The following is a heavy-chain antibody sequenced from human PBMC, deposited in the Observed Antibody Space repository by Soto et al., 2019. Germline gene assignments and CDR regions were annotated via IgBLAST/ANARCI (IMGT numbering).Heavy chain of an antibody. Sequence: QVQLQESGPGLVKPSETLSLTCTVSGGSISSYYWSWIRQPPGKGLEWIGYIYYSGSTNYNPSLKSRVTISVDTSKNQSSLKLSSVTAADTAVYYCASTAHSSGWYSGGFDYWGQGTLVTVSS. CDR1: GGSISSYY. D-gene: IGHD6-19*01. CDR3: ASTAHSSGWYSGGFDY. CDR2: IYYSGST. V-gene: IGHV4-59*01. J-gene: IGHJ4*02.